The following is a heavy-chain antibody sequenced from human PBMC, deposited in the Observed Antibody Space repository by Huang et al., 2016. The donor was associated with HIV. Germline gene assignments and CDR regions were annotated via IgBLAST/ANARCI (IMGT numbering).Heavy chain of an antibody. D-gene: IGHD2-15*01. CDR3: AKDEKFFCTGGSCFSSNIDY. Sequence: QVHLVESGGGVVQPGGSLRLSCAATGFTFSNFGMHWVRPAPGKGLEWVAFIRHDGRNIFDADSIQGRFTISRDNTEDTLFLEMTTVKSEDTAIYYCAKDEKFFCTGGSCFSSNIDYWGQGTLVTVSS. V-gene: IGHV3-30*02. CDR2: IRHDGRNI. J-gene: IGHJ4*02. CDR1: GFTFSNFG.